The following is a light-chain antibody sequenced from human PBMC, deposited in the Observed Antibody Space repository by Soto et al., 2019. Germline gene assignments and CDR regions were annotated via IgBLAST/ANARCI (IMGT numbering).Light chain of an antibody. CDR3: QQYGRSPMFT. J-gene: IGKJ2*01. Sequence: EIVLTQSPGTLSLSPGDRATLSCRASQSVNSDYLAWYPQKTGQAPRLLIYGASRGAAGIPDRFSGSGSGTDFTLTISRLEPEDFSVYFCQQYGRSPMFTFGQGTKLEVK. V-gene: IGKV3-20*01. CDR1: QSVNSDY. CDR2: GAS.